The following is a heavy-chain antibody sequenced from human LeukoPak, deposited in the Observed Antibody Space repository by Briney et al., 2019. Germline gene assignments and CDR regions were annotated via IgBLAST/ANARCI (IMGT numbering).Heavy chain of an antibody. D-gene: IGHD6-13*01. CDR1: GFTFSRYW. J-gene: IGHJ4*02. Sequence: GGSLRLSCAASGFTFSRYWMNWVRQAPGKGLEWVANIKEDGSEKNYVDSVKGRFTISRDNAKNSLYLQMNSLRAEDTAVYYCARGGSSWGDYWGQGTLVTVSS. V-gene: IGHV3-7*03. CDR3: ARGGSSWGDY. CDR2: IKEDGSEK.